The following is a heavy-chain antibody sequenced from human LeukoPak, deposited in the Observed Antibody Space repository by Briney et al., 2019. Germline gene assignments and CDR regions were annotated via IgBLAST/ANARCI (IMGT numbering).Heavy chain of an antibody. Sequence: GGSLRLSCAVSGVTFSNYGMNWVRQAPGKGLEWVSYISGRGNTIKYADSVKGRFTISRDNGKNSLYLHMSSLRAEDTAVYYCARDPPALEDFDYWGQGTQVTVSS. CDR3: ARDPPALEDFDY. J-gene: IGHJ4*02. V-gene: IGHV3-48*04. CDR1: GVTFSNYG. CDR2: ISGRGNTI.